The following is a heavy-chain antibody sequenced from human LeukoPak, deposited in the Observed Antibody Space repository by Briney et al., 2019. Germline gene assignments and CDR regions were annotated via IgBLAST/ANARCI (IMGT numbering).Heavy chain of an antibody. CDR1: GVSFSGYY. J-gene: IGHJ4*02. Sequence: SETLSLTCVVYGVSFSGYYWSWIRQPPGKGLEWIGDVNYSGSTNYNPSLESRVTISVNTSKSQFSLKLSSVTAADTSVYYCARGREVTRDFDYWGQGTLVSVSS. D-gene: IGHD4-23*01. V-gene: IGHV4-34*01. CDR2: VNYSGST. CDR3: ARGREVTRDFDY.